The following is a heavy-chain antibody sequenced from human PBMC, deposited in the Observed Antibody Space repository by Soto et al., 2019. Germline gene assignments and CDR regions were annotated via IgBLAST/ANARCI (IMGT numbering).Heavy chain of an antibody. CDR1: GGSISSNY. D-gene: IGHD6-19*01. Sequence: ETLSLTCTVSGGSISSNYCSWIRQPPGRGLEWIGYISYSGSTNYNPSLKSRVTISVDTSKNQFSLKVRSVTAADAAVYYCAAGGWFHDSRGQGTPVTVSS. CDR2: ISYSGST. J-gene: IGHJ4*02. CDR3: AAGGWFHDS. V-gene: IGHV4-59*01.